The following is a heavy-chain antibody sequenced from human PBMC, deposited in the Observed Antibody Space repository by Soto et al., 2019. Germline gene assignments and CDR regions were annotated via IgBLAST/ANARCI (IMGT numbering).Heavy chain of an antibody. J-gene: IGHJ4*02. CDR1: GGSVSSGSYY. CDR3: AREVEMATTTREYYFDY. CDR2: IYYSGST. D-gene: IGHD5-12*01. V-gene: IGHV4-61*01. Sequence: TSETLSLTCTVSGGSVSSGSYYWSWIRQPPGKGLEWIGYIYYSGSTNYNPSLKSRVTISVDTSKNQFSLKLSSVTAADTAVYYCAREVEMATTTREYYFDYWGQGTLVTVSS.